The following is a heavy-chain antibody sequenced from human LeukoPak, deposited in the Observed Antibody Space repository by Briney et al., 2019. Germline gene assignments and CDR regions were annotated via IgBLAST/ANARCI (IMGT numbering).Heavy chain of an antibody. CDR3: AAYDYVWGSYRYSSNY. CDR1: GFTFSSYE. CDR2: ISSSGSTI. V-gene: IGHV3-48*03. Sequence: GGSLRLSCAASGFTFSSYEMNWVRQAPGKGLEWVSYISSSGSTIYYADSVKGRFTISRDNAKNTLYLQMNSLRAEDTAVYYCAAYDYVWGSYRYSSNYWGQGTLVTVSS. J-gene: IGHJ4*02. D-gene: IGHD3-16*02.